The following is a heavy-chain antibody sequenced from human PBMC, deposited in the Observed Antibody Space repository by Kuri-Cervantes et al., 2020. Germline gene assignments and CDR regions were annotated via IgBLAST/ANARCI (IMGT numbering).Heavy chain of an antibody. CDR3: ARERYYDIGAFDI. V-gene: IGHV3-7*03. J-gene: IGHJ3*02. Sequence: GESLKISCAASGFTFSSYWMSWVRQAPGKGLGWVANIKQDGSEKYYVDSVKGRFTISRDNSKNTLYLQMNSLRAEDTAVYYCARERYYDIGAFDIWGQGTMVTVSS. CDR2: IKQDGSEK. CDR1: GFTFSSYW. D-gene: IGHD3-22*01.